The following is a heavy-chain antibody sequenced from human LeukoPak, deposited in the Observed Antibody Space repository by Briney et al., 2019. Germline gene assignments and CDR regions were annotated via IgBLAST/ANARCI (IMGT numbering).Heavy chain of an antibody. V-gene: IGHV3-30*02. CDR3: ARDGVWSYDFWSGYYGPYMDV. D-gene: IGHD3-3*01. CDR1: GFTFSSYG. J-gene: IGHJ6*03. Sequence: GGSLRLSCAASGFTFSSYGMHWVRQAPGKGLEWVAFIRYDGSNKYYADSVKGRFTISRDNSKNTLYLQMNSLRAEDTAVYYCARDGVWSYDFWSGYYGPYMDVWGKGTTVTVSS. CDR2: IRYDGSNK.